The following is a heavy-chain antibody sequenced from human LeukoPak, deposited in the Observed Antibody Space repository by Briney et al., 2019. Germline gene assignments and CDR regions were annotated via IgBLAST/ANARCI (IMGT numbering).Heavy chain of an antibody. Sequence: GGSLRLSCAASGFTFSSYGMHWVRQAPGKGLQWVTFIRYDGSYKYYADSMKGRFTISRDNSKNTLYLQMNSPTAEDTAVYYCAKDSGSASLRKVDYWGQGTLVTVS. V-gene: IGHV3-30*02. J-gene: IGHJ4*02. CDR1: GFTFSSYG. CDR2: IRYDGSYK. D-gene: IGHD1-14*01. CDR3: AKDSGSASLRKVDY.